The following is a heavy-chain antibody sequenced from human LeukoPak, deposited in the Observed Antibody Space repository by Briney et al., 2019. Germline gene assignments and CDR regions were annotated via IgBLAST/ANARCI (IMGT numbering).Heavy chain of an antibody. CDR1: GGSISSYY. D-gene: IGHD5-18*01. V-gene: IGHV4-59*01. Sequence: SETLSLTCIVSGGSISSYYWSWIRQPPGKGLEWIGYIYYSGSTNYNPSLKSRVTISLDTSKNQFSLKLSSVTAADTAVYYCARTTEGGYTYDYFYYYYMDVWGKGTTVTISS. CDR3: ARTTEGGYTYDYFYYYYMDV. CDR2: IYYSGST. J-gene: IGHJ6*03.